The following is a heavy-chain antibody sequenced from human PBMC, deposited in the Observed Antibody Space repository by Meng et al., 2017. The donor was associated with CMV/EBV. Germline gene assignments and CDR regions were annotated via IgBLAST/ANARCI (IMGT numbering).Heavy chain of an antibody. V-gene: IGHV3-23*03. CDR1: GSTFSSYA. J-gene: IGHJ4*02. Sequence: SGSTFSSYAMSWVRQAPGKGLEWVSVIYSGGSSTYYADSVKGRFTISRDNSKNTLYLQMNSLRAEDTAVYYCAKEGEIGAVAGHFDYWGQGTLVTVSS. D-gene: IGHD6-19*01. CDR2: IYSGGSST. CDR3: AKEGEIGAVAGHFDY.